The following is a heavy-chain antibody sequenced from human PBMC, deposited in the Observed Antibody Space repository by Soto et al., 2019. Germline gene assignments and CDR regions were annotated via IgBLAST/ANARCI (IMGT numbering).Heavy chain of an antibody. V-gene: IGHV4-34*01. CDR1: GGSFSGYY. CDR3: ARAYVLRFLEWLFAGSWFDP. J-gene: IGHJ5*02. Sequence: SETLSLTCAVYGGSFSGYYWSWIRQPPGKGLEWIGEINHSGSTNYNPSLKSRVTISVDTSKNQFSLKLSSVTAADTAVYYCARAYVLRFLEWLFAGSWFDPWGQGTLVTVSS. D-gene: IGHD3-3*01. CDR2: INHSGST.